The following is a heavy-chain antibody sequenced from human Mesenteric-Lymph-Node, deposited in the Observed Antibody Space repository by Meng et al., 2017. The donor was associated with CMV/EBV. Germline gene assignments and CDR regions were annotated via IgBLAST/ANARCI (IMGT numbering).Heavy chain of an antibody. D-gene: IGHD5-18*01. CDR2: INPNSGGT. J-gene: IGHJ4*02. Sequence: ASVKVSCKASGYTFTGYYMHWVRQAPGQGLEWMGWINPNSGGTNYAQKFQGRVTMTRDTSNSTAYMELGRVRSDGTAVYYCARVGGYSYGYAASTRFDYWGQGTLVTVSS. CDR1: GYTFTGYY. V-gene: IGHV1-2*02. CDR3: ARVGGYSYGYAASTRFDY.